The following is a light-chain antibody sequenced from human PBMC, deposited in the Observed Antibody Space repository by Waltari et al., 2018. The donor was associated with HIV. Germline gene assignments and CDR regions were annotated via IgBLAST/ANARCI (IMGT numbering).Light chain of an antibody. V-gene: IGKV4-1*01. J-gene: IGKJ2*01. CDR2: WAS. Sequence: DIVMTQSPDSLAVSLGERATIHCKSSPSVLYNSNNNNYLAWYQQKLGQPPKLLIYWASTRNSGVPDRVSGSGSGTDFTLTISSLQAEDVAVYYCQQYYAAPGTFGQGTKLEIK. CDR3: QQYYAAPGT. CDR1: PSVLYNSNNNNY.